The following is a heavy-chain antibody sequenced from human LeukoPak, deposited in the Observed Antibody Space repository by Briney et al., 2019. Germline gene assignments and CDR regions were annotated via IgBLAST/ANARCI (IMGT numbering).Heavy chain of an antibody. CDR1: GYTFIGYY. J-gene: IGHJ4*02. Sequence: GASVKDSCKASGYTFIGYYMHWVRQTPGQGVERMGWINPDSGGTNYAQQFQGRVTMTRDTSISTAYMDLSRLTSDDTGVYYCARRMAESYYDSSGYPSLGYWGQGTLVTVSS. V-gene: IGHV1-2*02. CDR2: INPDSGGT. D-gene: IGHD3-22*01. CDR3: ARRMAESYYDSSGYPSLGY.